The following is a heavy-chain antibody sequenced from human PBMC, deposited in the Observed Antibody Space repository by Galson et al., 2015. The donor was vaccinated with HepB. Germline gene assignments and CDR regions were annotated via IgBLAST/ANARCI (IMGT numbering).Heavy chain of an antibody. CDR3: ASLPIRCSSTSCSLYSGYDTDDY. V-gene: IGHV3-30-3*01. J-gene: IGHJ4*02. D-gene: IGHD2-2*01. CDR1: GFTFSSYA. CDR2: ISYDGSNK. Sequence: SLRLSCAASGFTFSSYAMHWVRQAPGKGLEWVAVISYDGSNKYYADSVKGRFTISRDNSKNTLYLQMNSLRAEDTAVYYCASLPIRCSSTSCSLYSGYDTDDYWGQGTLVTVSS.